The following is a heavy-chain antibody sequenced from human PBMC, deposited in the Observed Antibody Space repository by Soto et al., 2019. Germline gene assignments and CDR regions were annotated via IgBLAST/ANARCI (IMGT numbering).Heavy chain of an antibody. CDR1: GGSSISYY. J-gene: IGHJ4*02. CDR3: ARALDY. Sequence: TRSDTWTVVGGSSISYYWSWIRKHPGKGLEWIGYIYYSGSTNYNPSLKSRVTISVDTSKNQFSLKLSSVTAADTAVYYCARALDYWGQGTLVTVSS. CDR2: IYYSGST. V-gene: IGHV4-59*01.